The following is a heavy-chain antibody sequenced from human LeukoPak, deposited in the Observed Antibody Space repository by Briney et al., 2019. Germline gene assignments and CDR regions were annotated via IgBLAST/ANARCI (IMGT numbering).Heavy chain of an antibody. CDR3: ARDPGIAAAGSPSWYYDY. CDR1: GFTFSSYW. J-gene: IGHJ4*02. D-gene: IGHD6-13*01. Sequence: PGGSLRLSCAASGFTFSSYWMSWVRQAPGKGLEWVANIKQDGSEKYYVDSVKGRFTISRDNAKNSLYLQMNSLRAEDTAVYYCARDPGIAAAGSPSWYYDYWGQGTLVTVSS. CDR2: IKQDGSEK. V-gene: IGHV3-7*01.